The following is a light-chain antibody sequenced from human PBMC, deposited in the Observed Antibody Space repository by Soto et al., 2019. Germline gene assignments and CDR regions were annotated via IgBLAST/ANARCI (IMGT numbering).Light chain of an antibody. Sequence: DIQMTQSPSSVSASVGDRVTITCRASQGISNWLAWYQQKPGKATKLLIYATSNLQSGVPSRFSGSGSGTDFTLTISSLQPEDFAAYYCQQSSSFPLTFGPGTIVDIK. CDR3: QQSSSFPLT. CDR1: QGISNW. CDR2: ATS. J-gene: IGKJ3*01. V-gene: IGKV1-12*01.